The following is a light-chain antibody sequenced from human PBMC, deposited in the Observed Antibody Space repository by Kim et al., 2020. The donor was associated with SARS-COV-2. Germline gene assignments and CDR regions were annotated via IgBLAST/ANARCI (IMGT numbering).Light chain of an antibody. CDR1: QSISSW. Sequence: ASVGDRVTITCRASQSISSWLAWYQQKPGKAPKLLIYDASSLESGVPSRFSGSGSGTEFTLTISSLQPDDFATYYCQQYNSYSGTFGQGTKVEIK. V-gene: IGKV1-5*01. CDR2: DAS. CDR3: QQYNSYSGT. J-gene: IGKJ1*01.